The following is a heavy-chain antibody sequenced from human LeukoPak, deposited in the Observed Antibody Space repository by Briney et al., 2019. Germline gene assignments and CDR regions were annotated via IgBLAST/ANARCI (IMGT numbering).Heavy chain of an antibody. Sequence: GGSLRLSCAASGFTFSDYYMSWIRQAPGKGLEWVSTIYSGGTTYYADSVMGRFTISRHNSRNTLYLQMNSLRAEDTAVYYCARVDTVMAYYFDLWGQGTLVTVSS. J-gene: IGHJ4*02. CDR1: GFTFSDYY. V-gene: IGHV3-53*04. D-gene: IGHD5-18*01. CDR3: ARVDTVMAYYFDL. CDR2: IYSGGTT.